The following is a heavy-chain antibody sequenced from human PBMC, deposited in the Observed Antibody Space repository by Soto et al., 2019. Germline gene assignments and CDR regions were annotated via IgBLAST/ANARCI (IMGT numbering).Heavy chain of an antibody. D-gene: IGHD2-2*01. J-gene: IGHJ5*02. CDR1: GFTFSDYY. CDR2: ISSSGSTI. Sequence: GGSLRLSCAASGFTFSDYYMSWIRQAPGKGLEWVSYISSSGSTIYYADSVKGRFTISRDNAKNSLYLQMNSLRAEDTAVYYCARVSGECSSTSCYRAHVWFDPWGQGTLVTVSS. CDR3: ARVSGECSSTSCYRAHVWFDP. V-gene: IGHV3-11*01.